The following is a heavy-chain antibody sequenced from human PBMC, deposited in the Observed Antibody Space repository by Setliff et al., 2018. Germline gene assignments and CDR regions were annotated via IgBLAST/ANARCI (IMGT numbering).Heavy chain of an antibody. CDR2: TIPMFGST. J-gene: IGHJ6*03. CDR3: AREGVDTRSSTDYRYYMDV. D-gene: IGHD2-15*01. CDR1: GGTFSSYG. Sequence: SVKVSCKASGGTFSSYGVSWVRQAPGQGLEWMGGTIPMFGSTNYAQKFQGRVTIMTDESTSTAYMEVSSLRYEDTAVYYCAREGVDTRSSTDYRYYMDVWGRGTKVTVSS. V-gene: IGHV1-69*05.